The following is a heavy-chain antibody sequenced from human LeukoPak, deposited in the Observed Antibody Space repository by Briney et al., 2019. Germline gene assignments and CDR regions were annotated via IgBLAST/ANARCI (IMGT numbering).Heavy chain of an antibody. CDR3: ARHLRNALGEVWWLDY. D-gene: IGHD5-12*01. Sequence: PSETLSLTCAVYGGSFSGYYWSWIRQPPGKGLEWIGEINHSGSTNYNPSLKSRVTISVDTSKNQFSLKLSSVTAADTAVYYCARHLRNALGEVWWLDYWGQGTLVTVSS. J-gene: IGHJ4*02. CDR1: GGSFSGYY. V-gene: IGHV4-34*01. CDR2: INHSGST.